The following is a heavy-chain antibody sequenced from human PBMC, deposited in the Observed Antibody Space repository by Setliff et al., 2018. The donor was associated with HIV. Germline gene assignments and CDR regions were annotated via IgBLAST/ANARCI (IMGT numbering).Heavy chain of an antibody. D-gene: IGHD5-18*01. CDR3: ARDQGYSYGFYAFDI. V-gene: IGHV4-39*07. CDR2: IYYSGGT. Sequence: PSETLSLTCTVSGGFTSSSSYYWGWIRQPPGKGLEWIGSIYYSGGTYCNPSLKSRVTISVDTSKNQFSLKLSSVTAADTAVYYCARDQGYSYGFYAFDIWGQGTMVTVSS. CDR1: GGFTSSSSYY. J-gene: IGHJ3*02.